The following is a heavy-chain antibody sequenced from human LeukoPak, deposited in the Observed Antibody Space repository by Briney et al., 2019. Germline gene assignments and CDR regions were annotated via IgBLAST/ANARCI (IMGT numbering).Heavy chain of an antibody. V-gene: IGHV1-69*13. Sequence: EASVKVSCKASGGTFSSYAISWVRQAPGQGLEWMGGIIPIFGTANYAQKFQGRVTITADESTSTAYMELSSLRSEDTAVYYCARDSRGYCGGECYHNYWGQGTLVTVSS. CDR1: GGTFSSYA. CDR3: ARDSRGYCGGECYHNY. J-gene: IGHJ4*02. CDR2: IIPIFGTA. D-gene: IGHD2-21*01.